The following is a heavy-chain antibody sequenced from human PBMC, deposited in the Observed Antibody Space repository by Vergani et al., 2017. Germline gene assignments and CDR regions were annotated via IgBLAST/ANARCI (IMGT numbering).Heavy chain of an antibody. J-gene: IGHJ3*02. V-gene: IGHV1-69*17. D-gene: IGHD3-22*01. CDR3: ARALTMTTPDDAFDI. Sequence: QVQLVQSGAEGKKPGSSVKVSCKASGGTFSSYAISWVRQAPGRGLEWMGGIIPIFGIANYAQKFQGRVTITADKSTSTAYMELSSLRSEDTAVYYCARALTMTTPDDAFDIWGQGTMVTVSS. CDR1: GGTFSSYA. CDR2: IIPIFGIA.